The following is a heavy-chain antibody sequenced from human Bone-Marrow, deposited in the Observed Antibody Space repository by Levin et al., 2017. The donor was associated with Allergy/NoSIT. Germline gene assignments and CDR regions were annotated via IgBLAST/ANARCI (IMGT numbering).Heavy chain of an antibody. J-gene: IGHJ4*02. Sequence: SQTLSLTRTVSGGSIGSGGYHWSWLRQHPGKGLEWIGHIYYSGSTYYSPSLKSRVTLSLDTPKSQLSPKLTPVTAADPAVYDCAREDGSTFDYWGQGTLVSVSS. V-gene: IGHV4-31*03. CDR1: GGSIGSGGYH. CDR2: IYYSGST. CDR3: AREDGSTFDY. D-gene: IGHD5-24*01.